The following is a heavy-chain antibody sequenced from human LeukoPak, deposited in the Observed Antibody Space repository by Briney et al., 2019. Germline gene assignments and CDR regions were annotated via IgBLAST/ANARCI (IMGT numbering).Heavy chain of an antibody. CDR3: AELGITMIGGV. J-gene: IGHJ6*04. Sequence: GGSLRLSCVASGFSFSKCSMNWVRQAPGKGLEWVSYISSSGSTIYYADSVKGRFTISRDNAKNSLYLQMNSLRAEDTAVYYCAELGITMIGGVWGKGTTVTISS. D-gene: IGHD3-10*02. CDR2: ISSSGSTI. V-gene: IGHV3-48*04. CDR1: GFSFSKCS.